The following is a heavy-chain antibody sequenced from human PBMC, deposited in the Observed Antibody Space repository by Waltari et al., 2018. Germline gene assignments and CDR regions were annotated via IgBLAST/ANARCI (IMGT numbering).Heavy chain of an antibody. CDR3: ARGLIYCSSGSCVGY. V-gene: IGHV4-34*01. D-gene: IGHD2-15*01. J-gene: IGHJ4*01. Sequence: QGQLQQWGAGLLKPSETLSLTCTVHGGSFNDYFWTWIRQAPGKGLEWIGESHHSGYTNYNPSLKSRVSISVDTSKREFSLKMTSVTAADTAMYYCARGLIYCSSGSCVGYWGHGTLVTVSS. CDR1: GGSFNDYF. CDR2: SHHSGYT.